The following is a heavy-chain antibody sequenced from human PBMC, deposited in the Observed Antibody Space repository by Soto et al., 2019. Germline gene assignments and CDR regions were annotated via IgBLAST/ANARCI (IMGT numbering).Heavy chain of an antibody. J-gene: IGHJ4*02. Sequence: SETLSLTCAVYGGSFSGYYWSWIRQPPGKGLEWIGEINHSGSTSYNPSLKSRVTISVDTSKNQFSLKLSSVTAADTAVYYCARAGYYDSSGYYNYWGQGTLVTVSS. CDR1: GGSFSGYY. CDR3: ARAGYYDSSGYYNY. CDR2: INHSGST. D-gene: IGHD3-22*01. V-gene: IGHV4-34*01.